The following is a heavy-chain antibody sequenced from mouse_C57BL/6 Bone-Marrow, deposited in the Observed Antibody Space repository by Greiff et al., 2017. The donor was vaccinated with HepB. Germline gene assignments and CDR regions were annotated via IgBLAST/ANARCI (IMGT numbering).Heavy chain of an antibody. CDR1: GFNIKDYY. V-gene: IGHV14-2*01. CDR2: IDPEDGET. J-gene: IGHJ2*01. Sequence: VQLQQSGAELVEPGASVKLSCTASGFNIKDYYMHWVKQRTEQGLEWIGRIDPEDGETKYAPKFQGKATITADTSSNTAYLQLSSLTSEDTAVYYCARWGLHPFDYRGQGTTLTVSS. CDR3: ARWGLHPFDY. D-gene: IGHD2-4*01.